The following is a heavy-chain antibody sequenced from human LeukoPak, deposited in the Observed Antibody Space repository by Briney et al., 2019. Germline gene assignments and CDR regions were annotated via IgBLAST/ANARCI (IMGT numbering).Heavy chain of an antibody. CDR1: GGSFSGYY. CDR2: INHSGST. V-gene: IGHV4-34*01. Sequence: SEALSLTCAVYGGSFSGYYWSWLRQPPGKGLEWIGEINHSGSTNYNPSLKSRVTISVDTSKNQFSLKLSSVTAADTAVYYCARTVSTIFDYWGQGTLVTVSS. CDR3: ARTVSTIFDY. J-gene: IGHJ4*02. D-gene: IGHD2-2*01.